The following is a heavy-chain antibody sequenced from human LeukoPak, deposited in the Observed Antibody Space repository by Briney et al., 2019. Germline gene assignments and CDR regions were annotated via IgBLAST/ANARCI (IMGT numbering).Heavy chain of an antibody. CDR1: GFTFSGSA. CDR2: IRSKANSYAT. Sequence: GGSLRLSCAASGFTFSGSAMHWVRQASGKGLEWVGRIRSKANSYATAYAASVKGRFTISRDDSKNTAYLQMNSLKTEDTAVYYCTYGGGSQVVGMPWGYYDMDVWGQGTTVTVSS. CDR3: TYGGGSQVVGMPWGYYDMDV. D-gene: IGHD2-2*01. J-gene: IGHJ6*02. V-gene: IGHV3-73*01.